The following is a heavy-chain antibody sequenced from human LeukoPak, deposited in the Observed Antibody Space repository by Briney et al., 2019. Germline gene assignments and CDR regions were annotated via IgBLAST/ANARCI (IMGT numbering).Heavy chain of an antibody. Sequence: GGSLRLSCAASGFTFSSYSMNWVRQAPGKGLEWVSSISSSSSYIYYADSVKGRFTISRDNAKNTLYLQMNSLRAEDTAVYYCAREAPGDSGYDYILTNWFDPWGQGTLVTVSS. CDR2: ISSSSSYI. J-gene: IGHJ5*02. CDR1: GFTFSSYS. D-gene: IGHD5-12*01. CDR3: AREAPGDSGYDYILTNWFDP. V-gene: IGHV3-21*01.